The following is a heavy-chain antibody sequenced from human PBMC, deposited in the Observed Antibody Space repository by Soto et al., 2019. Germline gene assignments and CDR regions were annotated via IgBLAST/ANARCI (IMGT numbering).Heavy chain of an antibody. Sequence: PSETLSLTCTFSGGSISTDYWSWIRQPAGKGLEWIGRVSTRGGTNYNPSLKSRVTMSLDASTNQFSLNIISMTAADTAVYYCVRNFGSWSDFWGHGTLVTVS. CDR2: VSTRGGT. J-gene: IGHJ4*01. CDR1: GGSISTDY. D-gene: IGHD3-3*01. V-gene: IGHV4-4*07. CDR3: VRNFGSWSDF.